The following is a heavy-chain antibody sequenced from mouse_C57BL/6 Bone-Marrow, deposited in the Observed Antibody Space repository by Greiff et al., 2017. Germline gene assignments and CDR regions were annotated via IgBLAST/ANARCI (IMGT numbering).Heavy chain of an antibody. CDR3: TAGYYPLDY. J-gene: IGHJ2*01. CDR2: IRLKSDNYAT. CDR1: GFSFSNYW. Sequence: EVKLVESGGGLVQPGGSMKLSCVATGFSFSNYWMNWVRQSPAGGIEWVAQIRLKSDNYATHYAASVKGRFNISKDNSKSSVYLQMNNLRAEYTGNYYCTAGYYPLDYWGQGTTLTVSS. D-gene: IGHD1-1*01. V-gene: IGHV6-3*01.